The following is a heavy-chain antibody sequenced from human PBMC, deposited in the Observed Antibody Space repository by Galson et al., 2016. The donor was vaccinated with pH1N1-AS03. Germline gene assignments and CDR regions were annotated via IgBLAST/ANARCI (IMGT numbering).Heavy chain of an antibody. D-gene: IGHD3-16*02. Sequence: SVKVSCKASGYTLTRYYMHWVRQAPGQGLEWMGIIDPSGGPTTYAPKFQGRITITTDTSTSTVYMELVSLRSEDTAVYYCARRYYVDYWGQGTLVTFSS. V-gene: IGHV1-46*01. CDR3: ARRYYVDY. CDR1: GYTLTRYY. CDR2: IDPSGGPT. J-gene: IGHJ4*02.